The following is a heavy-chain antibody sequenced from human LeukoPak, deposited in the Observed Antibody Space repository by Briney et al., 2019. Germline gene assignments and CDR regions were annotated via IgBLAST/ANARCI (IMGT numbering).Heavy chain of an antibody. CDR3: ARDNGNKYYFDY. CDR1: GFMFSDYF. Sequence: PGRSLRLSCAASGFMFSDYFMSWIRQAPGKELEWISYISSNSKYTKYADSVKGRFTISRDNAKRSLYLQMNSLRAEDTAVYYCARDNGNKYYFDYWGQGTLVTVSS. CDR2: ISSNSKYT. V-gene: IGHV3-11*05. J-gene: IGHJ4*02. D-gene: IGHD2-8*01.